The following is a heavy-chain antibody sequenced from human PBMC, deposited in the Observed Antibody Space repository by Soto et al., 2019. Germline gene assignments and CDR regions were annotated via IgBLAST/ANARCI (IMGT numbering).Heavy chain of an antibody. V-gene: IGHV4-34*01. Sequence: QVQLQQWGAGLLKPSETLSLTCAVYGGSFSGYYWSWIRQPPGKGLEWIGEINHSGSTNYNPSLKSRVTISVDTSKKQFSLKLSSVTAADTAVYYCASPRSRGSSRNAFDIWGQGTMVTVSS. D-gene: IGHD6-13*01. CDR3: ASPRSRGSSRNAFDI. CDR2: INHSGST. J-gene: IGHJ3*02. CDR1: GGSFSGYY.